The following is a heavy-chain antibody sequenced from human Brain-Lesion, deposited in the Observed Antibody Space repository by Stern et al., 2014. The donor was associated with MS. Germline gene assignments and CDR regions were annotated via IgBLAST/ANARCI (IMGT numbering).Heavy chain of an antibody. CDR2: IYYSGNT. V-gene: IGHV4-39*01. CDR1: GGSVSSTSYA. J-gene: IGHJ5*02. Sequence: QVQLVQSGPGLVKPSETLSLTCTVAGGSVSSTSYARAWIRQPPGKGLEWIGTIYYSGNTYYSPSLQSRLTISLDTSQNPFSLQLRSVTAADTAVYYCAGEEDIRYCSGGSCTGNWFDPWGQGTLVTVSS. D-gene: IGHD2-15*01. CDR3: AGEEDIRYCSGGSCTGNWFDP.